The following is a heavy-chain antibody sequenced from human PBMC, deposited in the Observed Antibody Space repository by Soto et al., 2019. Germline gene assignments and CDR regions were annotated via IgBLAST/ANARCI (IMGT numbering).Heavy chain of an antibody. CDR3: GRGRSRWFGTPFDY. D-gene: IGHD3-10*01. CDR1: GWSFSGYY. Sequence: PSETLSLTCAVYGWSFSGYYWSWIRQPPGKGLEWIGEINRSGSTNYNPSLKSRVTIFVDTSKNQFFLQLSSVTAADTAVYYCGRGRSRWFGTPFDYWGQGTLVTVSS. J-gene: IGHJ4*02. CDR2: INRSGST. V-gene: IGHV4-34*01.